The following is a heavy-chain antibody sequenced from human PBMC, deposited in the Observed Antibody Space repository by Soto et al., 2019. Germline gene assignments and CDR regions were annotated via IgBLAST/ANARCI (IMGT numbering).Heavy chain of an antibody. J-gene: IGHJ6*02. CDR2: ISSSSSYT. CDR1: GFTFSDYY. Sequence: GGSLRLSCAASGFTFSDYYMSWIRQAPGKGLEWVSYISSSSSYTNYADSVKGRFTISRDNAKNSLYLQMNSLRAEDSAVYYCARGGIAVATNYYYYGMDVWGQGTTVTVSS. CDR3: ARGGIAVATNYYYYGMDV. V-gene: IGHV3-11*06. D-gene: IGHD6-19*01.